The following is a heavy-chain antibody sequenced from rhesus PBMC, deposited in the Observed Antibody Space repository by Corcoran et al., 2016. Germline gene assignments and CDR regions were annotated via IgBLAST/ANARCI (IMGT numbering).Heavy chain of an antibody. Sequence: QVQLQQWGEGLVKPSETLSLTCAVYGGSISVYYYWSWHRQPPRKGLEWIGYIYGNSASTNYNPSLKNRVTISKDTSKNQFSLKLSSVTAADTAVYYCARDNGSSYGFDYWGQGVLVTVSS. CDR2: IYGNSAST. V-gene: IGHV4-73*01. J-gene: IGHJ4*01. D-gene: IGHD6-43*01. CDR1: GGSISVYYY. CDR3: ARDNGSSYGFDY.